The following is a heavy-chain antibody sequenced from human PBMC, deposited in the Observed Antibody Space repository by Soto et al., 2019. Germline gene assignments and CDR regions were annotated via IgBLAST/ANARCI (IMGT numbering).Heavy chain of an antibody. Sequence: QITLKESGPTLVKPTQALTLTCTFSGFSLSTSGVGVAWIRQPPGRALEWLALIYWDDDTRYRPSLTNRLTITKDTSKNLAVLKMTNMDPVDTATYYWAHLRRFYGSSAYYYPLDYWGQGTLVTVSS. CDR2: IYWDDDT. CDR1: GFSLSTSGVG. CDR3: AHLRRFYGSSAYYYPLDY. J-gene: IGHJ4*02. D-gene: IGHD3-22*01. V-gene: IGHV2-5*02.